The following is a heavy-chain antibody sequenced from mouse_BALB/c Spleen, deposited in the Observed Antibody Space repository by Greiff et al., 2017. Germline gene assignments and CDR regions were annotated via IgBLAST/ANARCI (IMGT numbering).Heavy chain of an antibody. CDR3: ARWAIMITTGTPWDFDV. CDR1: GYTFTDYN. D-gene: IGHD2-4*01. V-gene: IGHV1S29*02. CDR2: IYPYNGGT. Sequence: EVQLQQSGPELVKPGASVKISCKASGYTFTDYNMHWVKQSHGKSLEWIGYIYPYNGGTGYNQKFKSKATLTVDNSSSTAYMELRSLTSEDSAVYYCARWAIMITTGTPWDFDVWGAGTTVTVSS. J-gene: IGHJ1*01.